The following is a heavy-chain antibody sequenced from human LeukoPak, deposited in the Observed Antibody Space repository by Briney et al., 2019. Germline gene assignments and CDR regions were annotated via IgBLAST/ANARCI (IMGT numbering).Heavy chain of an antibody. Sequence: SETLSLTCTVSGGSISSYYWSWIRQPPGKGLGWIGYIYYSGSTNYNPSLKSRVTISVDTSKNQFSLKLSSVTAADTAVYYCARSIVVVAFDYWGQGTLVTVSS. D-gene: IGHD3-22*01. J-gene: IGHJ4*02. CDR1: GGSISSYY. CDR3: ARSIVVVAFDY. V-gene: IGHV4-59*01. CDR2: IYYSGST.